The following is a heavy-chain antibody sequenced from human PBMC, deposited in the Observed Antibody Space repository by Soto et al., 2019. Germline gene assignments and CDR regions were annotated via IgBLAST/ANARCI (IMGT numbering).Heavy chain of an antibody. V-gene: IGHV1-18*01. D-gene: IGHD6-13*01. Sequence: QVQLVQSGPEVKKPGASVKVSCRASGYTFTNQGISWVRQAPGQGLEWVAWISPLHGNTDYAQKFQGRVTVTTDTTTSTAYMELRSLTSDDTAVYYCARDPYVSSWSKIDHWGQGTLVTVSS. CDR3: ARDPYVSSWSKIDH. J-gene: IGHJ4*02. CDR1: GYTFTNQG. CDR2: ISPLHGNT.